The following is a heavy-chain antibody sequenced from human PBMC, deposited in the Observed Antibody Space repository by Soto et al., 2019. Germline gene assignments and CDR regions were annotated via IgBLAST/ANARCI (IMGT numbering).Heavy chain of an antibody. V-gene: IGHV2-5*01. D-gene: IGHD3-10*01. CDR2: IYWNDDK. CDR1: GFSLSTSGVG. J-gene: IGHJ4*02. CDR3: AHTGGSMVRGVIPFDY. Sequence: SGPTLVNPTQTLTLTCSFPGFSLSTSGVGVGWIRQPPGKALEWLALIYWNDDKRYSPSLKSRLTITKDTSKNQVVLTMTNMDPVDTATYYCAHTGGSMVRGVIPFDYWGQGTLVTVSS.